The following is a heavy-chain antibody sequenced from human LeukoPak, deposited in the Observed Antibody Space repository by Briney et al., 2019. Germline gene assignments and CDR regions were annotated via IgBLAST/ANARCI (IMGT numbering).Heavy chain of an antibody. CDR2: ISSSGSTI. D-gene: IGHD6-6*01. CDR3: ARDPGSSSFDY. V-gene: IGHV3-48*03. Sequence: QPGGSLRLSCAASGFTFSSYEMNWVRQAPGKGLEWVSYISSSGSTIYYADSVKGRFTISRDNAKNSLYLQMNSLRAEDTAVYYCARDPGSSSFDYWGQGTLVTVSS. J-gene: IGHJ4*02. CDR1: GFTFSSYE.